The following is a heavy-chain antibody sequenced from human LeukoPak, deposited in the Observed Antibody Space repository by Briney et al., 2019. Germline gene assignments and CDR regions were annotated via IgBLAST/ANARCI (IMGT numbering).Heavy chain of an antibody. CDR2: IYYSGST. CDR3: ARRPRYSSGWYSVDHYYYMDV. V-gene: IGHV4-59*08. CDR1: GGSISSYY. J-gene: IGHJ6*03. D-gene: IGHD6-19*01. Sequence: SETLSLTCTVSGGSISSYYWSWIRQPPGKGLEWIGYIYYSGSTNYNPSLKSRVTISVDTSKNQFSLKLSSVTAADTAVYYCARRPRYSSGWYSVDHYYYMDVWGKGTTVTVSS.